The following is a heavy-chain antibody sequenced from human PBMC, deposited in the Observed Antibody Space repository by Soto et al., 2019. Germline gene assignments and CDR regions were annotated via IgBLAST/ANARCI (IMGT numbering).Heavy chain of an antibody. D-gene: IGHD2-2*01. CDR1: GYTFTSYG. CDR2: ISAYNGNT. J-gene: IGHJ4*02. Sequence: QVQLVQSGAEVKKPGASVKVSCKASGYTFTSYGISWVRQAPGQGLEWMGWISAYNGNTNYAQKLQGRVTMTTDTSTSTAYLELRSLRSDDTAVYYCARVSLVVPAATPLDYWGQGTLVTVSS. CDR3: ARVSLVVPAATPLDY. V-gene: IGHV1-18*01.